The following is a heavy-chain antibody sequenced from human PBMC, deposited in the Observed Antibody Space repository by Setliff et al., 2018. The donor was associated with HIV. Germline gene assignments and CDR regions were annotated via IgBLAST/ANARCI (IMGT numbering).Heavy chain of an antibody. CDR3: AKVTSFWFEDY. CDR2: INPNSGGT. D-gene: IGHD2-2*01. CDR1: GYSFTAYH. V-gene: IGHV1-2*02. Sequence: ASVKVSCKASGYSFTAYHMHWVRQAPGQGLEWMGWINPNSGGTFYTDSVKGRFTISRDNSKNTLYLQMNSLRSEDTAVYYCAKVTSFWFEDYWGQGTLVTVSS. J-gene: IGHJ4*02.